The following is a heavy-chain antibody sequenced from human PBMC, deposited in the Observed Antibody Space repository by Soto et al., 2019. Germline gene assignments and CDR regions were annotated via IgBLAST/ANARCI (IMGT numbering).Heavy chain of an antibody. V-gene: IGHV1-69*01. D-gene: IGHD3-22*01. CDR1: GGTFSSYA. CDR2: IIPIFGTA. CDR3: ARPHPGGDSSGYYLGLDY. J-gene: IGHJ4*02. Sequence: QVQLVQSGAEVKKPGSSVKVSCKASGGTFSSYAISWVRQAPGQGREWMGGIIPIFGTANYAQKFQGRVTITADESTSTAYMELSSLRSEDTAVYYCARPHPGGDSSGYYLGLDYWGQGTLVTVSS.